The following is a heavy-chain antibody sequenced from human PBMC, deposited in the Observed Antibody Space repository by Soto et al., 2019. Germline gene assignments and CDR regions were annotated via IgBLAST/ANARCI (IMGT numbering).Heavy chain of an antibody. CDR1: GGTFSSYT. CDR3: ARVGGDCSGGSCYYYYYYMDV. Sequence: ASVKVSCKASGGTFSSYTISWVRQAPGQGLEWMGRIIPILGIANYAQKFQGRVTITADKSTSTAYMELSSLRSEDTAVYYCARVGGDCSGGSCYYYYYYMDVWGKGTTVTVSS. CDR2: IIPILGIA. D-gene: IGHD2-15*01. J-gene: IGHJ6*03. V-gene: IGHV1-69*02.